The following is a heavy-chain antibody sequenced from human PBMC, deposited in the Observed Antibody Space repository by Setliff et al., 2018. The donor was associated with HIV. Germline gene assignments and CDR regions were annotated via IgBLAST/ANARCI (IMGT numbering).Heavy chain of an antibody. Sequence: GASVKVSCKAIGYMILGYKMNWVRQAPGQGLEWIGRISPNNGAAEYAPKFQGRVSMTLDTSISTAYLEIPRLTSDDAAVYYRARPRVFDSFDVWGQGTMVTVSS. CDR2: ISPNNGAA. J-gene: IGHJ3*01. CDR3: ARPRVFDSFDV. CDR1: GYMILGYK. V-gene: IGHV1-2*06.